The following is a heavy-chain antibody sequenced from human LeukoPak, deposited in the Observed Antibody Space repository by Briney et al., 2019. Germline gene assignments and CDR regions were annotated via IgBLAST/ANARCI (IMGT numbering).Heavy chain of an antibody. CDR1: GVSIRTSTYY. Sequence: SETLSLTGNVSGVSIRTSTYYWNWIRQSPGKGLEWIGCVSDSGTTKYNPSLKSRVTISVDTSKNHFSLILMSVTAADTAVYYCARGYYEPFQSWGQGTLVTVSS. D-gene: IGHD3-22*01. CDR3: ARGYYEPFQS. V-gene: IGHV4-61*03. J-gene: IGHJ4*02. CDR2: VSDSGTT.